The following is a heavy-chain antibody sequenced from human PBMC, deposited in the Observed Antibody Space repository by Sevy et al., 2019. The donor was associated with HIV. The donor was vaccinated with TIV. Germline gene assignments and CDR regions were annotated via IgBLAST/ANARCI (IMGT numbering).Heavy chain of an antibody. D-gene: IGHD4-17*01. V-gene: IGHV3-48*03. CDR1: GFIFSRYE. CDR3: ARDLPPSATTGAHFDY. Sequence: GGSLRLSCAASGFIFSRYEMNWVRQAPGKGLEWVSYISHSGGAINYADSVKGRFTVSRDNAKNSLYLQMDSLRAEDTAVYYCARDLPPSATTGAHFDYWGQGTLVTVSS. J-gene: IGHJ4*02. CDR2: ISHSGGAI.